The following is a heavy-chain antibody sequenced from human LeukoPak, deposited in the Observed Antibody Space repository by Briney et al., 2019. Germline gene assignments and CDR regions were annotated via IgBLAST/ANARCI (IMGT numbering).Heavy chain of an antibody. D-gene: IGHD6-25*01. V-gene: IGHV3-48*03. CDR1: GFTFSSYE. J-gene: IGHJ5*02. CDR2: ISSSGSTI. Sequence: PGGSLRLSCAASGFTFSSYEMNWVRQAPGKGLEWGSYISSSGSTIYYADSVNGRFTISRDNAKNSLYLQMNSLRAEDTAVYYCARLAPAAETNWFDPWGQGTLVTVSS. CDR3: ARLAPAAETNWFDP.